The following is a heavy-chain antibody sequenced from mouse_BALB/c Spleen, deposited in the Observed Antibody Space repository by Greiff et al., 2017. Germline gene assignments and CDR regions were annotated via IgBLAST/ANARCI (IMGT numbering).Heavy chain of an antibody. J-gene: IGHJ2*01. V-gene: IGHV5-4*02. Sequence: EVQLVESGGGLAKPGGSLKLSCAASGFTFSDYYMYWVRQTPEKRLEWVATISDGGSYTYYPDSVKGRFTISRDNAKNNLYLQMSSLKSEDTAMYYCARGSLFITTVVATDDWGQGTTLTVSS. CDR3: ARGSLFITTVVATDD. D-gene: IGHD1-1*01. CDR1: GFTFSDYY. CDR2: ISDGGSYT.